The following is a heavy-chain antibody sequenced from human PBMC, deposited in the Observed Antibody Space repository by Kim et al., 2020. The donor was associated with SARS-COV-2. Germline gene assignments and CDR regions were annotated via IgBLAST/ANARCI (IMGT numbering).Heavy chain of an antibody. V-gene: IGHV3-23*01. J-gene: IGHJ4*02. D-gene: IGHD2-15*01. CDR3: AKDGVVVAATPSASYY. Sequence: VEGRFTISRDNSKNTLYRQMNSLRAEDTAVYYCAKDGVVVAATPSASYYWGQGTLVTVSS.